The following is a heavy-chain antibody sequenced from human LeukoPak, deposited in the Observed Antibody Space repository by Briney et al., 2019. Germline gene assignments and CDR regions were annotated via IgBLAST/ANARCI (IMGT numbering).Heavy chain of an antibody. Sequence: SETLSLTCTVSGGSISSYYWSWIRQPPGKGLEWIGHIYYSGSTNYNPSLKSRVTISVDTSNNQFSLKLSSVTAADTAVYYCARGGGPRPFDYWGQGTLVIVSS. V-gene: IGHV4-59*01. J-gene: IGHJ4*02. D-gene: IGHD2-15*01. CDR1: GGSISSYY. CDR3: ARGGGPRPFDY. CDR2: IYYSGST.